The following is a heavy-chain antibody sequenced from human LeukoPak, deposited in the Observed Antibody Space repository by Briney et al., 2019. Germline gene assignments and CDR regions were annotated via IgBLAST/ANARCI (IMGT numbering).Heavy chain of an antibody. D-gene: IGHD5-12*01. V-gene: IGHV4-34*01. CDR2: INHSGST. CDR3: ASRGYSGYEVIDY. Sequence: SEPLSLTCAVYGGSFSGYYWSWIRQPPGKGLEWIGEINHSGSTNYNPSLKSRVTISVDTSKNQFSLKLSSVTAADTAVYYCASRGYSGYEVIDYWGQGTLVTVSS. J-gene: IGHJ4*02. CDR1: GGSFSGYY.